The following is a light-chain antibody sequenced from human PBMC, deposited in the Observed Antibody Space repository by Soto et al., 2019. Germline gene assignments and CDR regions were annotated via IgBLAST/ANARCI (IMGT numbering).Light chain of an antibody. CDR1: QSVNSN. Sequence: DIVMTQSPATLSVSPGETATLSCRASQSVNSNLAWYRHKPGQAPRLLIYRASTRAAGLPDRFSGSGSGTEFTLTISSLQSEDFAVYYCQQYHKWPITFGQGTRLEIK. CDR2: RAS. J-gene: IGKJ5*01. V-gene: IGKV3-15*01. CDR3: QQYHKWPIT.